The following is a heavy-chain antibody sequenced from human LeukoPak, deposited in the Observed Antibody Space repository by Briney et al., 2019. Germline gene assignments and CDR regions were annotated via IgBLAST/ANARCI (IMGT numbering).Heavy chain of an antibody. CDR2: INSDGSST. D-gene: IGHD2-15*01. CDR1: GFTFSSYW. J-gene: IGHJ4*02. V-gene: IGHV3-74*01. Sequence: GGSLRLSCAASGFTFSSYWMHWVRHAPGKGLVWVSRINSDGSSTSYADSVKGRFTISRDNAKNTLYLQMNSLRAEDTAVYYCAKVELLLEINVGVSHLDSWGQGIQVTVSS. CDR3: AKVELLLEINVGVSHLDS.